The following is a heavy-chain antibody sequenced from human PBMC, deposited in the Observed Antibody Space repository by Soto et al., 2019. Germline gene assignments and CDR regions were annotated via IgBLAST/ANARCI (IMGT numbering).Heavy chain of an antibody. J-gene: IGHJ4*02. Sequence: GGSLRLSCAASGFTFSSYAMSWVRQAPGKWLEWVSAISGSGGSTYYADSVKGRFTISRDNSKNTLYLQMNSLRAEDTAVYYCASGLRQYYDYWGQGTLVNVSS. D-gene: IGHD6-25*01. CDR3: ASGLRQYYDY. CDR2: ISGSGGST. CDR1: GFTFSSYA. V-gene: IGHV3-23*01.